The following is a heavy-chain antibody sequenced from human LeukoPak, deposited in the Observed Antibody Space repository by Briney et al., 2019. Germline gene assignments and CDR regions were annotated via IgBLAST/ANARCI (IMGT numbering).Heavy chain of an antibody. CDR3: AREGGDCGGFVY. D-gene: IGHD2-21*02. CDR1: GGSFSGYY. CDR2: INHSGST. V-gene: IGHV4-34*01. J-gene: IGHJ4*02. Sequence: PSETLSPTCSVYGGSFSGYYWICIRQPPGKGLEWIGEINHSGSTNYNPSLKSRVTIPVDTSKNQFSLKLSSVTAADTAVYYCAREGGDCGGFVYWRGGTLVTVSS.